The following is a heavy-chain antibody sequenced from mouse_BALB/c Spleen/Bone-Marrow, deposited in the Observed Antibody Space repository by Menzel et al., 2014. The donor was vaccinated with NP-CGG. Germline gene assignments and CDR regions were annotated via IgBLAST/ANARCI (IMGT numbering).Heavy chain of an antibody. V-gene: IGHV1-54*01. D-gene: IGHD1-1*01. J-gene: IGHJ2*01. CDR2: LIPGSGGS. CDR3: ARSTTVKDYSDY. Sequence: VKLMASGAELVRPGTSVKVSCKASGYAFTNYLIEWFKQWPGQGLEWIGVLIPGSGGSPYTEKFTGKVTLTADNSCSXXXXXXSIRTSDDSAVYFCARSTTVKDYSDYWGQGTTLTVSS. CDR1: GYAFTNYL.